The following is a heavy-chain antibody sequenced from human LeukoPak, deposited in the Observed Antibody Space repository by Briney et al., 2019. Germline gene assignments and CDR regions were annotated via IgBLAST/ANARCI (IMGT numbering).Heavy chain of an antibody. J-gene: IGHJ4*01. CDR1: GGSFSGYY. V-gene: IGHV4-34*01. CDR3: ARRIPDYYGSGSYYS. Sequence: SETLSLTCAVYGGSFSGYYWSWTRQPPGKGLEWIGEINHSGSTNYNPSLKSRVTISVDTSKNQFSLKLSSVTAADTAVYYCARRIPDYYGSGSYYSWGHGTLVTVSS. CDR2: INHSGST. D-gene: IGHD3-10*01.